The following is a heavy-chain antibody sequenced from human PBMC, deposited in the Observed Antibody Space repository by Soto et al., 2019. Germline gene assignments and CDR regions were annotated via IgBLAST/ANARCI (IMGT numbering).Heavy chain of an antibody. CDR3: AREGEWSGYYIDY. J-gene: IGHJ4*02. D-gene: IGHD3-3*01. Sequence: PGGSLRLSCAASGFTFSSYAMHWVRQAPGKGLEYVSAISNDGGSKYYANSVKGRFTISRDNSKNTLYLQMNSLRAEDTAVYYCAREGEWSGYYIDYWGQGTLVTVSS. V-gene: IGHV3-64*01. CDR2: ISNDGGSK. CDR1: GFTFSSYA.